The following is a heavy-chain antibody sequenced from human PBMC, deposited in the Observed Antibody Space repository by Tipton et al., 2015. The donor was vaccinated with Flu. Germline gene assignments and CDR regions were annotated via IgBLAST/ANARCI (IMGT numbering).Heavy chain of an antibody. CDR2: IYGGGTT. J-gene: IGHJ6*02. Sequence: SLRLSCAASGFTVTSSYMSWVRQAPVKGLEWVSVIYGGGTTDYADSVKRRFTISRDKSKNALYLQMSSLRAEDTAVYYCARGPQVPVWPYYYGMDVWGQGTTVTVSS. CDR3: ARGPQVPVWPYYYGMDV. V-gene: IGHV3-53*01. D-gene: IGHD2-2*01. CDR1: GFTVTSSY.